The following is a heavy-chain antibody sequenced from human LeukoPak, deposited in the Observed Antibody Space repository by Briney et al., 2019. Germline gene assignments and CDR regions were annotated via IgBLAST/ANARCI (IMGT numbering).Heavy chain of an antibody. D-gene: IGHD3-22*01. CDR2: IYYSGST. J-gene: IGHJ5*02. Sequence: SETLSLTCTVSGASISSYYWSWIRQPPGKGLEWIGYIYYSGSTNYNPSLKSRVTISVDTSKNQFSLKLSSVTAADTAVYYCARRAYYYDSSGYFVWFDPWGQGTLVTVSS. V-gene: IGHV4-59*08. CDR3: ARRAYYYDSSGYFVWFDP. CDR1: GASISSYY.